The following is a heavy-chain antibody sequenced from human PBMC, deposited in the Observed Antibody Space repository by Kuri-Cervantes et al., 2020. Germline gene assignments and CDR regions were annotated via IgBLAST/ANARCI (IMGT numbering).Heavy chain of an antibody. D-gene: IGHD3-22*01. CDR1: GFTFSSYS. J-gene: IGHJ3*02. CDR2: ISSSSSTI. Sequence: GGSLRLSCAASGFTFSSYSMNWVRQAPGKGLEWVSYISSSSSTIYYADSMKGRFTISRDNAKNSLYLQMNSLRAEDTAVYYCARSKWLHAIGVFDIWGQGTMVTVSS. CDR3: ARSKWLHAIGVFDI. V-gene: IGHV3-48*04.